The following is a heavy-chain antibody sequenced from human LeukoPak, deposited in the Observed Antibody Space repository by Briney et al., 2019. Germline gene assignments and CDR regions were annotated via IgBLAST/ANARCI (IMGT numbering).Heavy chain of an antibody. J-gene: IGHJ5*02. CDR1: GGTFSSYA. D-gene: IGHD4-11*01. CDR2: IIPIFGTA. Sequence: ASVKVSCKASGGTFSSYAISWVRQAPGQGLEWMGGIIPIFGTANYAQKFQGRVTITADESTSTAYMELSSLRSEDTAVYYCARGDYRNYESPVGWFDPWGQGTLVTVSS. CDR3: ARGDYRNYESPVGWFDP. V-gene: IGHV1-69*01.